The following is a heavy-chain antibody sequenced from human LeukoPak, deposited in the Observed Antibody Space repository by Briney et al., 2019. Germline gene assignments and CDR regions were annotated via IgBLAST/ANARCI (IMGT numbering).Heavy chain of an antibody. D-gene: IGHD3-9*01. CDR2: IYYSGST. J-gene: IGHJ3*02. CDR3: AREYYDILTGYPGHRAFDI. V-gene: IGHV4-59*12. Sequence: SETLSLTCTVSGGSISSYYWSWIRQPPGKGLEWIGYIYYSGSTNYNPSLKSRVTISVDTSKNQFSLKLSSVTAADTAVYYCAREYYDILTGYPGHRAFDIWGQGTMVTVSS. CDR1: GGSISSYY.